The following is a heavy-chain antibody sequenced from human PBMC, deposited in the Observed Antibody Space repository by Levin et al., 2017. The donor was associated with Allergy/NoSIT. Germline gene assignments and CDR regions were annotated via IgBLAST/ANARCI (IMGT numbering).Heavy chain of an antibody. CDR3: VGGGSGPRLSY. Sequence: PSETLSLTCAVYGGSLSGYYWSWIRQPPGKGLEWIGEIDHSGSTYYSPSLNPSLKSRVTMSLDTSKNHFSLNLNPVTAADTAVYYYVGGGSGPRLSYWGQGTLVTVSS. D-gene: IGHD6-19*01. V-gene: IGHV4-34*01. CDR2: IDHSGST. CDR1: GGSLSGYY. J-gene: IGHJ4*02.